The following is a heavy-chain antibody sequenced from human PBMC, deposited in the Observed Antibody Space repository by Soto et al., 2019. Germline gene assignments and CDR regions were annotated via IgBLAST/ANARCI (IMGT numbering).Heavy chain of an antibody. J-gene: IGHJ4*02. D-gene: IGHD6-13*01. CDR3: ASLYSSSWKFDY. CDR1: GGSFSGYY. CDR2: INHSGST. Sequence: SETLSLTCAVYGGSFSGYYWSWIRQPPGKGLEWIGEINHSGSTNYNPSLKSRVTISVDTSKNQFSLKLSSVTAADTAVYYCASLYSSSWKFDYWGQGTPVTVSS. V-gene: IGHV4-34*01.